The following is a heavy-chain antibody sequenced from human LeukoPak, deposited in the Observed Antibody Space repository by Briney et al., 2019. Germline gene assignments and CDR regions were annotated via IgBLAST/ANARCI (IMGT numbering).Heavy chain of an antibody. D-gene: IGHD3-9*01. V-gene: IGHV3-30*02. CDR1: GLSFNNYG. Sequence: GGSLRLSCAASGLSFNNYGMHWVRQAPGKGLEWVAFIRYDGSNKHYADSVRGRFTISRDNSKNTLYLQLNSLRAEDTAVYYCANGPHYNILTGYYKVRSHLDYWGQGTLVTVSS. J-gene: IGHJ4*02. CDR2: IRYDGSNK. CDR3: ANGPHYNILTGYYKVRSHLDY.